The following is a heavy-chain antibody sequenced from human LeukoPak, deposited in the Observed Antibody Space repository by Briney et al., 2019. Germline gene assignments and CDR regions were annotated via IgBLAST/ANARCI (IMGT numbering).Heavy chain of an antibody. CDR2: MNPNSGAT. J-gene: IGHJ3*02. CDR1: GYTFTSYD. CDR3: ARTYDSSGHDAFDI. V-gene: IGHV1-8*01. D-gene: IGHD3-22*01. Sequence: ASVTVSCKASGYTFTSYDFNWLRQAPGQGPEWMGWMNPNSGATGYAQKFQGRVTMTTDTSTSTAYMELRSLRSDDTAVYYCARTYDSSGHDAFDIWGQGTMVTVSS.